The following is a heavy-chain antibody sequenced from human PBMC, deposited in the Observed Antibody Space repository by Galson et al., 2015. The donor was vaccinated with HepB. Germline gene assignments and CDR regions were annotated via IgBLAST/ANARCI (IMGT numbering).Heavy chain of an antibody. CDR2: ISSSSSAI. CDR1: GFTFKTHS. J-gene: IGHJ6*02. Sequence: LRLSCAASGFTFKTHSMNWVRQAPGKGLEWISYISSSSSAIYYADSVKGRFTIFRDNAKNSLYLQMNSLRTADTAVYYCARDLPWSFRGYGMDVWGQGTTVTVSS. D-gene: IGHD2-21*01. CDR3: ARDLPWSFRGYGMDV. V-gene: IGHV3-48*04.